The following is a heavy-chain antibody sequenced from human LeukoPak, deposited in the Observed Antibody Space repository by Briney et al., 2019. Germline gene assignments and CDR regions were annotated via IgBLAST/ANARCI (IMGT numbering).Heavy chain of an antibody. Sequence: GGSLRLSCAASGFTFSSYAMSWVRQAPGKGLEWVSAISGSGGSTYYADSVKGRFTISRGNSKNTLYLQMNSLRAEDAAVYYCANRSSSWDPFDYWGQGTLVTVSS. D-gene: IGHD6-13*01. CDR1: GFTFSSYA. J-gene: IGHJ4*02. CDR3: ANRSSSWDPFDY. V-gene: IGHV3-23*01. CDR2: ISGSGGST.